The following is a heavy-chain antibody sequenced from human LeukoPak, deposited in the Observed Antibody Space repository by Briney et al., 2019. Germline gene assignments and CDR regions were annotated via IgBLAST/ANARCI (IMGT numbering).Heavy chain of an antibody. CDR3: ARSNFESYYYDSSGSYAFDI. Sequence: PSETLSLTCTVSGGSISSYYWSWIRQPAGKGLEWIGRIYTSGSTNYNPSLKSRVTISVDTSKNQFSLKLSSVTAADTAVYYCARSNFESYYYDSSGSYAFDIWGQGTMVTVSS. CDR2: IYTSGST. V-gene: IGHV4-4*07. D-gene: IGHD3-22*01. CDR1: GGSISSYY. J-gene: IGHJ3*02.